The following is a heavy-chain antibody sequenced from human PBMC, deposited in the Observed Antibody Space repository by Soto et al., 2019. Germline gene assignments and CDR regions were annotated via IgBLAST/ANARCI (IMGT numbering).Heavy chain of an antibody. CDR1: GFTFSSYG. D-gene: IGHD6-13*01. CDR2: IWYDGSNK. V-gene: IGHV3-33*01. CDR3: ARDRWSRSWFDP. J-gene: IGHJ5*02. Sequence: QVQLVESGGGVVQPGRSLRLSCAASGFTFSSYGMHWVRQAPGKGLEWVAVIWYDGSNKYYADSVKGRFTISRDNSKNTLYLQMNSLRAEDTAVYYCARDRWSRSWFDPWGQGTLVTVSS.